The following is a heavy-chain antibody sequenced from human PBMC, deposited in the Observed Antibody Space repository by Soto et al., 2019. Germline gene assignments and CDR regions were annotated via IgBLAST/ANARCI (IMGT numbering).Heavy chain of an antibody. CDR1: GFTFDDYG. J-gene: IGHJ4*02. V-gene: IGHV3-20*04. CDR2: INWNGGST. Sequence: EVQLVESGGGVVRPGGSLRLSCAASGFTFDDYGMSWVRQAPGKGLEWVSGINWNGGSTGYADSVKGRFTISRDNAKTSLYLQMNSLRAEDTGLYYCARGAPFGEQWLPSSDYWGQGTLVTVSS. D-gene: IGHD6-19*01. CDR3: ARGAPFGEQWLPSSDY.